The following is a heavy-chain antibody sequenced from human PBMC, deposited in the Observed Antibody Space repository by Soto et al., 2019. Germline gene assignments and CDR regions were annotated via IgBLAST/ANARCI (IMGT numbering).Heavy chain of an antibody. CDR1: GFTFSSYS. CDR2: ISSSSTYI. J-gene: IGHJ4*02. V-gene: IGHV3-21*01. D-gene: IGHD4-17*01. CDR3: ARDRYGGRTPGGSDY. Sequence: EVQLVESGGGLVKPGGSLRLSCAASGFTFSSYSMNWVRQAPGKGLEWVLFISSSSTYIYHADSVKGRFTISRDNAKNSLYLQMNSLRVEDKAVYYCARDRYGGRTPGGSDYWGQGTLVTVSS.